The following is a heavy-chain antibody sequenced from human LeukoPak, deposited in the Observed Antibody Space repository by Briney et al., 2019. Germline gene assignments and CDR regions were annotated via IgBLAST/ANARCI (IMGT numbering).Heavy chain of an antibody. CDR2: IYYSGST. Sequence: SETLSLTCTVSGGSISSYYWSWIRQPPGKGLEWIGYIYYSGSTNYNPSLKSRVTISVDTSKNQFSLKLSSVTAADTAVYYCASSYGSGSYNNEWGQGTLVTVSS. J-gene: IGHJ4*02. V-gene: IGHV4-59*01. CDR1: GGSISSYY. CDR3: ASSYGSGSYNNE. D-gene: IGHD3-10*01.